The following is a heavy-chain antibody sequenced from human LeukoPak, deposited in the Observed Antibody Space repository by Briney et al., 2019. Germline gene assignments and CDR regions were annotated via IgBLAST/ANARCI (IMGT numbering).Heavy chain of an antibody. CDR3: ARGEWELLIDY. CDR1: GFTFSNTN. Sequence: KPGGSLRLSCAASGFTFSNTNMNWVRQAPGKGLKWVSFISASSNYIYYADSVKGRFTISRDNAKNSLYLQMNSLRAEDTAVYYCARGEWELLIDYWGQGTLVTVSS. J-gene: IGHJ4*02. D-gene: IGHD1-26*01. CDR2: ISASSNYI. V-gene: IGHV3-21*01.